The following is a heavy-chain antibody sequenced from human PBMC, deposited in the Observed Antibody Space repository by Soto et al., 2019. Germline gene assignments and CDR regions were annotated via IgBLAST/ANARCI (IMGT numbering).Heavy chain of an antibody. J-gene: IGHJ4*02. CDR2: IYYSGST. V-gene: IGHV4-59*01. CDR3: ARVAVTTPRFDY. Sequence: QVQLQESGPGLVKPSETLSLTCTVSGGSISSYYWSWTRQPPGKGLEWIGYIYYSGSTNYNPSLKSRVTISVDTSKNQFSLKLSSVTAADTAVYYCARVAVTTPRFDYWGQGTLVTVSS. CDR1: GGSISSYY. D-gene: IGHD4-17*01.